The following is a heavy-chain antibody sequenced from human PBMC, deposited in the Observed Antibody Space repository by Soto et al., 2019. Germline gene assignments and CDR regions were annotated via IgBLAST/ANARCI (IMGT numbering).Heavy chain of an antibody. CDR1: GFTFSSYS. V-gene: IGHV3-48*02. CDR3: ARDVMSGSYQPFDY. D-gene: IGHD1-26*01. CDR2: ISSSSSTI. J-gene: IGHJ4*02. Sequence: EVQLVESGGGLVQPGGSLRLSCAASGFTFSSYSMNWVRQAPGKGLEWVSYISSSSSTIYYADSVKGRFTISRDNAKNSLYLQMNSLRDEDTAVYYCARDVMSGSYQPFDYWGQGTLVTVSS.